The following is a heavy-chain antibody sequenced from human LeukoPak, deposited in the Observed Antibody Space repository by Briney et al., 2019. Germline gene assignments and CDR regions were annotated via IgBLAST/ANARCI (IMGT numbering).Heavy chain of an antibody. CDR3: ARSVRGVISYFDY. D-gene: IGHD3-10*01. V-gene: IGHV1-2*02. Sequence: GASVKVSCKASGYTFTGYYMHWVRQAPGRGLEWMGWINPNSGGTNYAQKFQGRVTMTRDTSISTAYMELSRLRSDDTAVYYCARSVRGVISYFDYWGQGTLVTVSS. CDR1: GYTFTGYY. J-gene: IGHJ4*02. CDR2: INPNSGGT.